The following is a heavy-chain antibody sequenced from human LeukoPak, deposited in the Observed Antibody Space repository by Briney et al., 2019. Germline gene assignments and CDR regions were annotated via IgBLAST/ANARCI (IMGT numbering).Heavy chain of an antibody. CDR3: ARDFPMYGMDV. CDR2: ISYDGSNK. V-gene: IGHV3-30*04. J-gene: IGHJ6*02. CDR1: GFTFSSYA. Sequence: GGSLRLSCAASGFTFSSYAMHWVRQAPGKGLEWVAVISYDGSNKYYADSVKGRFTISRDNSKNTPYLQMNSLRAEDTAVYYCARDFPMYGMDVWGQGTTVTVSS.